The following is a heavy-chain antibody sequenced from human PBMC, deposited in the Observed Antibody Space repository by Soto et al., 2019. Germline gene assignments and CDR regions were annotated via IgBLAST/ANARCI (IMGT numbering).Heavy chain of an antibody. CDR2: IYYSGST. D-gene: IGHD1-26*01. V-gene: IGHV4-31*03. CDR1: GGSIGSGGYY. CDR3: AREGGIVGATAADY. J-gene: IGHJ4*02. Sequence: QVQLQESGPGLVKPSQTRSLTCTVSGGSIGSGGYYWSWIRQHPGKGLEWIGYIYYSGSTYYNPSLKSRVTISVDTSKNQFSLKLSSVTAADTAVYYCAREGGIVGATAADYWGQGTLVTVSS.